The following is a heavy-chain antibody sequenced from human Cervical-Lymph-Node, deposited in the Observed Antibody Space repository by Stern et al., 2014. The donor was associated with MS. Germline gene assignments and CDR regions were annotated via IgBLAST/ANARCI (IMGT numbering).Heavy chain of an antibody. CDR2: ISAYNSNT. CDR1: GYTFTSYG. V-gene: IGHV1-18*01. J-gene: IGHJ4*02. Sequence: VQLVESGAEVKKPGASVKVSCKASGYTFTSYGISWVRQAPGQGLEWMAWISAYNSNTNYAQKLQGRVAMTTDTSTSTAYMELRSLRSDDTAVYYCARDSGYSRSWYPWSFDYWGQGTLVTVSS. CDR3: ARDSGYSRSWYPWSFDY. D-gene: IGHD6-13*01.